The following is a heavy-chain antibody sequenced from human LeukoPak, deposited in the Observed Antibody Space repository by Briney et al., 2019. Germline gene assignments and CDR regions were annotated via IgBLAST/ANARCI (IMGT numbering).Heavy chain of an antibody. CDR1: GFTFTTYA. Sequence: GGSLRLSCAASGFTFTTYAISWVRQAPGKGLEWVSAIGGSSDFTYYAEYVKGRFTISRDNSKKTLYLQMNSLRAEDTAVYYCAKADRGWGVITKDWGQGTLVTVSS. J-gene: IGHJ4*02. V-gene: IGHV3-23*01. CDR3: AKADRGWGVITKD. CDR2: IGGSSDFT. D-gene: IGHD3-10*01.